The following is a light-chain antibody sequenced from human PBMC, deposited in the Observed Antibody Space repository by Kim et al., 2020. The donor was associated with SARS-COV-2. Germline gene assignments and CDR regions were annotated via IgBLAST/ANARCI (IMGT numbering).Light chain of an antibody. CDR3: SSYAAISNFV. CDR2: DVS. V-gene: IGLV2-8*01. Sequence: QSALTQPPSASGSPGQSVTISCTGTSSDVGGYNFVSWYQQHPGKAPKLMIYDVSNRPSGVPDRFPGSKSGNTASLTVSGLQAEDEADYYCSSYAAISNFVFGTGTKVTVL. J-gene: IGLJ1*01. CDR1: SSDVGGYNF.